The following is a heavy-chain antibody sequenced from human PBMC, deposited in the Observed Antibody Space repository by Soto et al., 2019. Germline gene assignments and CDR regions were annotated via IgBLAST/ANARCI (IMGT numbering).Heavy chain of an antibody. J-gene: IGHJ6*01. CDR2: IYYSGST. CDR3: ARTYDFCSVYWGGYHCYGMDV. V-gene: IGHV4-59*01. CDR1: GGFISRYY. Sequence: SQTLSLRCSVSGGFISRYYWSWSRQPPGKGLEWIGYIYYSGSTNYNPSLKSRVTISVDTSKNQFSLKLSSVTAADTAVYYCARTYDFCSVYWGGYHCYGMDVW. D-gene: IGHD3-3*01.